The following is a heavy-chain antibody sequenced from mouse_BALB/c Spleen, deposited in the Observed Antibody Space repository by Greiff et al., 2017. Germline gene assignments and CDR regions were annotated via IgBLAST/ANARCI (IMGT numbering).Heavy chain of an antibody. CDR1: GFSLSRYS. D-gene: IGHD2-4*01. CDR3: ARNSNDYDVGFAY. V-gene: IGHV2-6-4*01. CDR2: IWGGGST. J-gene: IGHJ3*01. Sequence: VMLVESGPGLVAPSQSLSITCTVSGFSLSRYSVHWVRQPPGKGLEWLGMIWGGGSTDYNSALKSRLSISKDNSKSQVFLKMNSLQTDDTAMYYCARNSNDYDVGFAYWGQGTLVTVSA.